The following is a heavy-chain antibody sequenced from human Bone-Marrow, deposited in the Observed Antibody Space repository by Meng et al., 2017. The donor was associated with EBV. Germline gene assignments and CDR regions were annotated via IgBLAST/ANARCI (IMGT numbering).Heavy chain of an antibody. CDR2: INHSGST. D-gene: IGHD5-12*01. Sequence: QVPQQQWGAGLLKPSGTLSLTCAVYGGSFIGYYWSWIRQPPGKGLEWIGEINHSGSTNYNPSLKSRVTISVDTSKNQFSLKLSSVTAADTAVYYCARGSGYDARYWGQGTLVTVSS. CDR1: GGSFIGYY. J-gene: IGHJ4*02. V-gene: IGHV4-34*01. CDR3: ARGSGYDARY.